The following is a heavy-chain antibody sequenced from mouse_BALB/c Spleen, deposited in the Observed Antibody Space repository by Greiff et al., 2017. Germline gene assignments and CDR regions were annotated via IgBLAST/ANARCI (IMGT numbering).Heavy chain of an antibody. CDR3: ARRGYYGSSSYYFDY. CDR2: ISYSGST. Sequence: EVKLVESGPSLVKPSQTLSLTCSVTGDSITSGYWNWIRKFPGNKLEYMGYISYSGSTYYNPSLKSRISITRDTSKNQYYLQLNSVTTEDTATYYCARRGYYGSSSYYFDYWGQGTTLTVSS. J-gene: IGHJ2*01. D-gene: IGHD1-1*01. V-gene: IGHV3-8*02. CDR1: GDSITSGY.